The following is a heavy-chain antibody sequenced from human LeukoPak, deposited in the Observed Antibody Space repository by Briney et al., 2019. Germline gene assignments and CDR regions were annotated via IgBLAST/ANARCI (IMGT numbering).Heavy chain of an antibody. V-gene: IGHV4-4*09. CDR2: IHSSGGS. CDR3: ARLGSYHDF. Sequence: SETLSLTCTVSGASISNYYWSWIRQTPEKGLEWMGHIHSSGGSSYYPSLKSRLTLSIDTSRNQLTLKLPSVTAADTAVYFCARLGSYHDFWGQGALVTVSS. J-gene: IGHJ4*02. CDR1: GASISNYY. D-gene: IGHD1-26*01.